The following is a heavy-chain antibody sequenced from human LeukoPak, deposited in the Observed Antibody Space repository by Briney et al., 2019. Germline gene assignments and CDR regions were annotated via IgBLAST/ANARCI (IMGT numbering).Heavy chain of an antibody. CDR3: ASMTTVTTWLDY. V-gene: IGHV1-69*01. CDR2: IIPIFGTA. J-gene: IGHJ4*02. Sequence: SVKVSCKPSGGTFSSYAISWVRQAPGQGLEWMGGIIPIFGTANYAQKFQGRVTITADESTSTAYMELSSLRSEDTAVYYCASMTTVTTWLDYWGQGTLVTVSS. CDR1: GGTFSSYA. D-gene: IGHD4-17*01.